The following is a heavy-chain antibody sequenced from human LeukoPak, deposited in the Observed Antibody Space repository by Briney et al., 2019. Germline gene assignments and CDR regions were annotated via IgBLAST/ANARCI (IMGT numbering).Heavy chain of an antibody. Sequence: SETLSLTCTVSGISLTTYYWSWVRQPPGKGLEWIGYVHHTGSADYNPSLKSRVSISLDMSKSQSSLMLTSATAADTAIYYCARDSWDYIAMDVWGPGTTVTVSS. CDR2: VHHTGSA. CDR3: ARDSWDYIAMDV. V-gene: IGHV4-59*01. D-gene: IGHD1-7*01. J-gene: IGHJ6*02. CDR1: GISLTTYY.